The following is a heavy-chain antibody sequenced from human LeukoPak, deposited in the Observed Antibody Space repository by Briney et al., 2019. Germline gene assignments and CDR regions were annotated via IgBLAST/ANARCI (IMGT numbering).Heavy chain of an antibody. D-gene: IGHD2-15*01. Sequence: GASVKVSCKASGYTLTRYFIHWVRQAPGQGLEWMGIINPNGGSTSYPQKFQGRVTMTRDTSTNTVYMELSSLKSEDTAVYYCARVDGSPDYWGQGTLLTVSS. CDR3: ARVDGSPDY. J-gene: IGHJ4*02. CDR1: GYTLTRYF. V-gene: IGHV1-46*01. CDR2: INPNGGST.